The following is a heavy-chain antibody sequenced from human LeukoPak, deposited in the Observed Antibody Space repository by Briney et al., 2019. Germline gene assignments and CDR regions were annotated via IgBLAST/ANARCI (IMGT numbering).Heavy chain of an antibody. CDR1: KFTFNNYA. CDR3: ARRSRDGWYFDY. Sequence: PAGGSLRLSCAASKFTFNNYAMHWVRQAPGKGLEWVSIISSDGSNKYYADSVKGRFAISRDNSNNTLYLQMNSLRAEDTAVYYCARRSRDGWYFDYWGQGTLVTVSS. V-gene: IGHV3-30*09. CDR2: ISSDGSNK. J-gene: IGHJ4*02. D-gene: IGHD5-24*01.